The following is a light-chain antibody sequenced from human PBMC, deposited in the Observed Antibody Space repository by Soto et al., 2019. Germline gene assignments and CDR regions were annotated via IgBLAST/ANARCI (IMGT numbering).Light chain of an antibody. CDR2: GAS. Sequence: EIVLTESPCTLSLSPGERATLSCRASQSVSSSYLAWYQQKPGQAPRLLIYGASSRATGIPARFSGSGSGTEFTLTISSLQSEDFAVYYCQQYSIWRTFGQGTKVDIK. CDR1: QSVSSSY. CDR3: QQYSIWRT. J-gene: IGKJ1*01. V-gene: IGKV3-20*01.